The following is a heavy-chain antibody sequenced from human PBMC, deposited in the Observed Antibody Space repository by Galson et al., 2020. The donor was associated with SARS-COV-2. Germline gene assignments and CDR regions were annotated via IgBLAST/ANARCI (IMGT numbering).Heavy chain of an antibody. Sequence: ETSETLSLTCTVSGGSISSGDYYWSWLRQPPGKGLEWLGSIYYSGSTYYNPSLKSRVTISVDTSKNQFSLRLSSVTAADTAVYYCARRLIQQWSLGGMDVWGQGTTVTVSS. CDR3: ARRLIQQWSLGGMDV. J-gene: IGHJ6*02. CDR2: IYYSGST. D-gene: IGHD5-18*01. CDR1: GGSISSGDYY. V-gene: IGHV4-30-4*01.